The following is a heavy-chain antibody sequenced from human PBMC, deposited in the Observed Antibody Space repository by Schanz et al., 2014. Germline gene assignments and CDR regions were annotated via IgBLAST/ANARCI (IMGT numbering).Heavy chain of an antibody. J-gene: IGHJ4*02. V-gene: IGHV3-11*06. Sequence: QVQLVESGGGLVKPGGSLRLSCAASGFTFRDYYMSWIRQAPGKGLEWVSDISSGSSYANYADSVKGRFTISRDNSKNTLYLQMNTLRAEDTAVYYCARDRGYCSGGRCLTFDYWGQGTLXTVSS. CDR3: ARDRGYCSGGRCLTFDY. CDR2: ISSGSSYA. D-gene: IGHD2-15*01. CDR1: GFTFRDYY.